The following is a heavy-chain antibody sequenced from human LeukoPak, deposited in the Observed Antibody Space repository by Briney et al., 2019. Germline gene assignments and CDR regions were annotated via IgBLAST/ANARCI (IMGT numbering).Heavy chain of an antibody. V-gene: IGHV1-8*01. CDR3: ARDIYLTCSSTSCSDY. Sequence: ASVKVSCKASGYTFTSYDINWVRQATGQGLEWMGWMNPNSGNTGYAQKFQGRVTMTRNTSISTAYMELSSLRSEDTAVYYCARDIYLTCSSTSCSDYWGQGTLVTVSS. D-gene: IGHD2-2*01. J-gene: IGHJ4*02. CDR1: GYTFTSYD. CDR2: MNPNSGNT.